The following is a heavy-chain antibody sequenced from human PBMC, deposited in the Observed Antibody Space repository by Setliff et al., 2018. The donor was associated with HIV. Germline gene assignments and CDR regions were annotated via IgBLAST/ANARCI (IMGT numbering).Heavy chain of an antibody. Sequence: PGGSLRLSCAASGFTFSTYHMSWVRQAPGKGLEWVAFIQYDGKRIYYGESVNGRSTISRDNPKNTPYLQMNSLRAEDTAVYYCAKAVAQQFVSFFDHWGQGTLVTVSS. J-gene: IGHJ4*02. V-gene: IGHV3-30*02. D-gene: IGHD6-6*01. CDR3: AKAVAQQFVSFFDH. CDR2: IQYDGKRI. CDR1: GFTFSTYH.